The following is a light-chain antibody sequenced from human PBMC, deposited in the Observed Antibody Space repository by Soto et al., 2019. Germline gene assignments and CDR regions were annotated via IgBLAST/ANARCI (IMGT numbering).Light chain of an antibody. CDR2: GAA. V-gene: IGKV3-20*01. J-gene: IGKJ1*01. CDR1: QSVSSSY. Sequence: IVLTQSPGTLSLSPGERATLSCRASQSVSSSYLAWYQQKPGQAPRLLIYGAASSATGIPHRFSGSGSGTDFTLTISRLEPEDVAVYYCQQYGTSPPGTFGQGTKVEIK. CDR3: QQYGTSPPGT.